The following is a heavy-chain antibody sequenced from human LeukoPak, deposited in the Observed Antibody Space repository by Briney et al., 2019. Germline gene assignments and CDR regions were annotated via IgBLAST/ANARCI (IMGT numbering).Heavy chain of an antibody. Sequence: GGSLRLSCAASGFTFSSYAMSWVRQAPGKGLEWVSAISGSGGSTYYADSVKGRFTISRDNSKNTLYLQMNSLRAEDTAVYYCATRIAAAGGLDYWGQGTLVTVSS. D-gene: IGHD6-13*01. V-gene: IGHV3-23*01. J-gene: IGHJ4*02. CDR2: ISGSGGST. CDR3: ATRIAAAGGLDY. CDR1: GFTFSSYA.